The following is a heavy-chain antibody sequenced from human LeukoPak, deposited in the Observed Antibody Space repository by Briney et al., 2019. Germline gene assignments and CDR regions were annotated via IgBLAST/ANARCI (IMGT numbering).Heavy chain of an antibody. J-gene: IGHJ4*02. D-gene: IGHD5-12*01. Sequence: GGSLRLSCAASGFTVSSNYMSRVRQAPGKGLEWVSVIYSGGRTYYADSVKGRFTISRDNSKNTLYLQMNSLRAEDTAVYYCARGRRGDSGYDGEIYFDYWGQGTLVTVSS. CDR2: IYSGGRT. CDR3: ARGRRGDSGYDGEIYFDY. CDR1: GFTVSSNY. V-gene: IGHV3-53*01.